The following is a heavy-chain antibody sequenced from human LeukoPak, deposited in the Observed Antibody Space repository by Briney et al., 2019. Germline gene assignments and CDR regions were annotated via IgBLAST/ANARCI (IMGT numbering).Heavy chain of an antibody. CDR1: GGTFSRSA. D-gene: IGHD3-10*01. CDR3: ARSSMVRGVIITGYYMDV. V-gene: IGHV1-69*01. J-gene: IGHJ6*03. CDR2: IIPIFGTA. Sequence: ASVKVSCKASGGTFSRSAISWVRQAPGQGLEWMGGIIPIFGTANYAQKFQGRVTITADESTSTAYMELSSLRSEDTAVYYCARSSMVRGVIITGYYMDVWGKGTTVTISS.